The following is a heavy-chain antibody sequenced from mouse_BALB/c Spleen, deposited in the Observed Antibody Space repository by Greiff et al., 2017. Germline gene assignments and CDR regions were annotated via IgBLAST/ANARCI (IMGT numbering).Heavy chain of an antibody. V-gene: IGHV1-7*01. CDR2: INPSTGYT. D-gene: IGHD2-3*01. CDR1: GYTFTSYW. J-gene: IGHJ3*01. CDR3: ARVGWLSPDGWFAY. Sequence: QVQLKQSGAELAKPGASVKMSCKASGYTFTSYWMHWVKQRPGQGLEWIGYINPSTGYTEYNQKFKDKATLTADKSSSTAYMQLSSLTSEDSAVYYCARVGWLSPDGWFAYWGQGTLVTVSA.